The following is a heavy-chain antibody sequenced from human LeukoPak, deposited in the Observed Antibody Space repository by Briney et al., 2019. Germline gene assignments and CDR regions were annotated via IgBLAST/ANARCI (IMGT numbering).Heavy chain of an antibody. CDR3: ARPTTYYDLLSGYYAWYYFDN. CDR2: VSGSGSTI. D-gene: IGHD3-3*01. CDR1: GFTFSSYE. J-gene: IGHJ4*02. Sequence: GGSLRLSCAASGFTFSSYEMNWVRQAPGKGLEWVSYVSGSGSTIYHADSVKGRFITSRDNAKKSVYLQMNSLRAEDTAVYYCARPTTYYDLLSGYYAWYYFDNWGRGTLVTVSS. V-gene: IGHV3-48*03.